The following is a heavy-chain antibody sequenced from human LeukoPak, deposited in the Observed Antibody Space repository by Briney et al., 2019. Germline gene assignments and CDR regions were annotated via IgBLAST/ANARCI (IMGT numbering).Heavy chain of an antibody. D-gene: IGHD3-22*01. CDR2: ISGSGSST. CDR3: ARDTYHDSSGYYYSDY. Sequence: PGGSLRLSCAASGFTFSSYGLSWVRQAPGKGLVWVSSISGSGSSTYYADSVKGRFTISRDNSKNTLFLQMNSLRAEDTAVYYCARDTYHDSSGYYYSDYWGQGTLVTVSS. V-gene: IGHV3-23*01. J-gene: IGHJ4*02. CDR1: GFTFSSYG.